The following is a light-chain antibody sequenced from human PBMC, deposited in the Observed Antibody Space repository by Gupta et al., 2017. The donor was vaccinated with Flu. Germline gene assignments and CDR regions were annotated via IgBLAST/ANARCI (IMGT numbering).Light chain of an antibody. CDR1: SLRSCY. V-gene: IGLV3-19*01. J-gene: IGLJ1*01. CDR2: GKN. Sequence: GDSLRSCYASWYQKEREQAPVLVIYGKNNRPSGIQDRFSGSSSGNTASLTSTGAKAEDEADYYCNSRDSSGNHYVFGTGTKVTVL. CDR3: NSRDSSGNHYV.